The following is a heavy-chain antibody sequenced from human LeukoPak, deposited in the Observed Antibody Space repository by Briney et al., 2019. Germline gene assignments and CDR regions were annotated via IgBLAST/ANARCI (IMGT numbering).Heavy chain of an antibody. J-gene: IGHJ4*02. CDR2: INPNSGGT. V-gene: IGHV1-2*02. Sequence: ASVKVSCKASGYAFTGYYMHWVRQAPGQGLERMGWINPNSGGTNYAQKFQGRVTVTRDTSISTAYMELGSLSSDDTAVYYCARTRGSHISMAYLDYWGQGTLVTVSS. CDR1: GYAFTGYY. CDR3: ARTRGSHISMAYLDY. D-gene: IGHD2/OR15-2a*01.